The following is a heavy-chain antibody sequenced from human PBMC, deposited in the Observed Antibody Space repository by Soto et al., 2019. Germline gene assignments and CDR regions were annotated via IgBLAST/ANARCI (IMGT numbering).Heavy chain of an antibody. D-gene: IGHD2-2*01. J-gene: IGHJ3*02. CDR2: ISAYNGNT. V-gene: IGHV1-18*01. Sequence: GASVKVSCKASGYTFTSYGISWVRQAPGQGLEWMGWISAYNGNTNYAQKLQGRVTMTTDTSTSTAYMELRSLRSDDTAVYYCAREIVVVPAAPDAFDIWGQGTMVTV. CDR3: AREIVVVPAAPDAFDI. CDR1: GYTFTSYG.